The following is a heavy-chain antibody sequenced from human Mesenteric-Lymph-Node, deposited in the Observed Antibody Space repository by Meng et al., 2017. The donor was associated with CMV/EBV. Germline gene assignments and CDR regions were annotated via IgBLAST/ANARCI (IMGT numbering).Heavy chain of an antibody. D-gene: IGHD3-10*01. CDR1: GFTFSSYS. V-gene: IGHV3-21*01. CDR2: ISSSSSYI. Sequence: GGSLRLSCAASGFTFSSYSMNWVRQAPGKGLEWVSSISSSSSYIYYADSVKGRFTISRDNAKNSLYLQMNSLRAEDMAVYYCARVRAMVRGVSDAFDIWGQGTMVTVSS. CDR3: ARVRAMVRGVSDAFDI. J-gene: IGHJ3*02.